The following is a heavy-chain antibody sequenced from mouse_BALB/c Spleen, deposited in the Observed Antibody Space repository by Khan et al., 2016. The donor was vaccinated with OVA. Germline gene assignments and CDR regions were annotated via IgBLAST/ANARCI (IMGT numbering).Heavy chain of an antibody. CDR1: GFSLTSYG. CDR3: ARDTTATPH. D-gene: IGHD1-2*01. Sequence: QVQLKQSGPGLVAPSQSLSITCTVSGFSLTSYGVHWVRQPPGKGLEWLGIIWAGGSPNYNSALMSRLSISKDNSKSQVFLKMNSLQTDDTAMYYWARDTTATPHWGQGTLVTVSA. V-gene: IGHV2-9*02. J-gene: IGHJ3*01. CDR2: IWAGGSP.